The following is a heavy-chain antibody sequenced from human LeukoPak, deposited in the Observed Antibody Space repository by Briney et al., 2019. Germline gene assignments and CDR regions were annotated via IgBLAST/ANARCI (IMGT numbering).Heavy chain of an antibody. CDR2: ISSSGTIT. CDR1: GFTFSDYY. V-gene: IGHV3-11*01. Sequence: GSLRLSCAASGFTFSDYYMSWIRQAPGKGLEWVSHISSSGTITYYADSVKGRFTISRDNAENSLYLQMSSLRAEDTAIYYCARDYAATIEYFDYWGQGTLVTVSS. J-gene: IGHJ4*02. D-gene: IGHD5-12*01. CDR3: ARDYAATIEYFDY.